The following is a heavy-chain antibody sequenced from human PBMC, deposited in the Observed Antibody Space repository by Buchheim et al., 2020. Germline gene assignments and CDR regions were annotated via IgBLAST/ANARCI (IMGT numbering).Heavy chain of an antibody. CDR1: GGSISSSSYY. CDR3: ARGVVAADPYYFDY. D-gene: IGHD2-15*01. V-gene: IGHV4-39*01. J-gene: IGHJ4*02. Sequence: QLQLQESGPGLVKPSETLSLTCTVSGGSISSSSYYWGWIRQPPGKGLEWIGSIYYSGSTYYNPSLKSRVTISVDTSKNQFSLKLSSVTATDTAVYYCARGVVAADPYYFDYWGQGTL. CDR2: IYYSGST.